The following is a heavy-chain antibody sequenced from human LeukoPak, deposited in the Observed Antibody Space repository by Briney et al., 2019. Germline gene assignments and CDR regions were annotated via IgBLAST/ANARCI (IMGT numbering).Heavy chain of an antibody. J-gene: IGHJ5*02. Sequence: PSETLSLTCTVSGGSISSGDYYWSWIRQPPGKGLEWIGYIYYSGSTYYNPSLKSRVTISVDTSKNQFSLKLSSVTAADTAVYYCARQGEQQLEFDPWGQGTLVTVSS. V-gene: IGHV4-30-4*01. D-gene: IGHD6-13*01. CDR3: ARQGEQQLEFDP. CDR1: GGSISSGDYY. CDR2: IYYSGST.